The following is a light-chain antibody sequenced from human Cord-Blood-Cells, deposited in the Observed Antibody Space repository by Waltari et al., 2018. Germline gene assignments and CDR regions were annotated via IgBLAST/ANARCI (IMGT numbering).Light chain of an antibody. CDR1: SLRSYY. J-gene: IGLJ2*01. V-gene: IGLV3-19*01. Sequence: SSELTQDPAVSVALGQTVRVTCQGDSLRSYYASWYQHKTGQAPVLVIYGQNNRLSGIPDRISGSSSGNTASLTSTGAQAEDEADYYCDSQDSRGNHRVSSGGTKLTVL. CDR3: DSQDSRGNHRV. CDR2: GQN.